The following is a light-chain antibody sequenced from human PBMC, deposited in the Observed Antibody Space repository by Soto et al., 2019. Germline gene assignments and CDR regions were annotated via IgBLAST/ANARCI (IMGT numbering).Light chain of an antibody. CDR1: SSDVGGYIY. CDR2: DVT. Sequence: QSALTQPASVSGSPGQSITISCTGTSSDVGGYIYVSWYQQHPGKAPKLMIYDVTDRPSGVSNRFSGSKSGNTASLTISGLQAEDEADYYCSSYTSSGTLVFGTRTKLTVL. CDR3: SSYTSSGTLV. V-gene: IGLV2-14*01. J-gene: IGLJ1*01.